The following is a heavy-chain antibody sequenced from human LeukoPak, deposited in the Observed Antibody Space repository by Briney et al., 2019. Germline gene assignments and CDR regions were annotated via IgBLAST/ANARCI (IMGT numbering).Heavy chain of an antibody. CDR2: TRFDGKNK. J-gene: IGHJ6*03. Sequence: GGSLRLSCAASGFTFSRYGMHWVRQAPGKGLEWVSFTRFDGKNKYYADSVKGRFTISKDSSKNTLDLQMNSLRTEDTAVYYCARDDYYYDSSGYEYYYYYMDVWGKGTTVTVSS. CDR1: GFTFSRYG. CDR3: ARDDYYYDSSGYEYYYYYMDV. V-gene: IGHV3-30*02. D-gene: IGHD3-22*01.